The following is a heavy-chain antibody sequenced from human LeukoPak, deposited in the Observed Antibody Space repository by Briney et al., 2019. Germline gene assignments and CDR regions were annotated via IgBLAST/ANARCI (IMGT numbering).Heavy chain of an antibody. Sequence: PGGSLRLSCAASGFSFSSYDMNWVRQAPGKGLEWVSSNMSSGSSIYYADSVKGRFTISRDNAKNSLYLQMNSLIAEDTAVYYCARDPYSGNSDSDYFDYWGQGTLVTVSS. CDR1: GFSFSSYD. CDR2: NMSSGSSI. CDR3: ARDPYSGNSDSDYFDY. J-gene: IGHJ4*02. V-gene: IGHV3-48*03. D-gene: IGHD4-23*01.